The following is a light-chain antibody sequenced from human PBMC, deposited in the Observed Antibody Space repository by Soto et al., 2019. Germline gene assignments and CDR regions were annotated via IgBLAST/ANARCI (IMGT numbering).Light chain of an antibody. Sequence: QSVLTQPPSASGSLGQSVTISCTGTSSDVGAYNYVSWYQQHPGKAPKLMIYEVTRRPSGVPDRFSGSKSGNTASLNVPGLQAEDEADYYCCSYADNTDYVFGTGTKVTVL. CDR1: SSDVGAYNY. CDR3: CSYADNTDYV. J-gene: IGLJ1*01. V-gene: IGLV2-8*01. CDR2: EVT.